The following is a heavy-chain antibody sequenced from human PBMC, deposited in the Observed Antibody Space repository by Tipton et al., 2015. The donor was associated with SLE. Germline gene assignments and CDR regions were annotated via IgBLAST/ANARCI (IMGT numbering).Heavy chain of an antibody. Sequence: TLSLTCTVSGGSISSYYWSWIRQPPGKGLEWIGYIYYSGSTNYNPSLKSRVTISVDTSKNQFSLKLSSVTAADTAVYYCATATITGTARLGHDAFDIWGQGTMVTVSS. J-gene: IGHJ3*02. D-gene: IGHD1-20*01. CDR2: IYYSGST. CDR1: GGSISSYY. V-gene: IGHV4-59*01. CDR3: ATATITGTARLGHDAFDI.